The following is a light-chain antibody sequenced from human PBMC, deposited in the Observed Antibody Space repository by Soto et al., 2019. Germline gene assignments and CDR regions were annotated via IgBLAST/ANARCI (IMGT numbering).Light chain of an antibody. J-gene: IGKJ1*01. V-gene: IGKV3-15*01. CDR3: QHYNTWPWT. Sequence: TQSPATLSFAPGESAXLXXXAGQSVSSHLAWYQQKPGQAPRLLIYGASTRATGSPARFSGSGSGTEFTLTISSLQSEDFAVYYCQHYNTWPWTFGQGTKVDIK. CDR2: GAS. CDR1: QSVSSH.